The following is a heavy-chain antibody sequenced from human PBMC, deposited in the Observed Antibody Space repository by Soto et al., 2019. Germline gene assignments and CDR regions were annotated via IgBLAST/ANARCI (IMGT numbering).Heavy chain of an antibody. CDR1: GGSISSYY. J-gene: IGHJ4*02. V-gene: IGHV4-59*01. CDR3: ARGTALIYGDYPGAGYFDF. D-gene: IGHD4-17*01. CDR2: VHYSGTT. Sequence: QLQLQESGPRLVKSSETLSLTCTVSGGSISSYYWRWIRQSPGRGLEWIGYVHYSGTTNYNPSLKSRVAMSLDSSKWQFSLTLNSVTAADTAVYYCARGTALIYGDYPGAGYFDFWGQGIQVTVSS.